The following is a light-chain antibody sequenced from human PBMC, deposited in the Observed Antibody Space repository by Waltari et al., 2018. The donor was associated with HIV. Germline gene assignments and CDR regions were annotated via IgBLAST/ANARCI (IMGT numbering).Light chain of an antibody. CDR2: EVN. V-gene: IGLV2-14*01. CDR3: NSFSTSSTYV. J-gene: IGLJ1*01. CDR1: SSYVGYFNY. Sequence: QSALTQPASVSGSPGQSITISCTGTSSYVGYFNYVSWYQKHPGKAPKLIIYEVNNRPSGVSNHFSGSKSGYTASLTISGLRAEDEADYYCNSFSTSSTYVFGTGTRVTVL.